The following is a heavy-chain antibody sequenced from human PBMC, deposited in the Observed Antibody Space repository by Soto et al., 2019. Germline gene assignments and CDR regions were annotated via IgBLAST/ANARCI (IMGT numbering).Heavy chain of an antibody. J-gene: IGHJ4*02. CDR3: ARVVGATNFDY. CDR2: IYYSGST. D-gene: IGHD1-26*01. CDR1: GGSISSYY. V-gene: IGHV4-59*01. Sequence: SETLSLTCTVSGGSISSYYWSWIRQPPGKGLEWIGYIYYSGSTNYNPSLKSRVTISVDTSKNQFSLKLSSVTAADTAVYYCARVVGATNFDYWGQGTLVTVSS.